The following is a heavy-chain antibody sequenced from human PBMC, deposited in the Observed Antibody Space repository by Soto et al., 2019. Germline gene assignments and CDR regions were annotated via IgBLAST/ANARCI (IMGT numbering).Heavy chain of an antibody. CDR3: AKAGDYSYFHY. J-gene: IGHJ4*02. D-gene: IGHD2-21*01. CDR2: ISGSGGST. V-gene: IGHV3-23*01. Sequence: GGSLRLSCAASGFTFSSYAMNWVRQAPGKGLEWVSAISGSGGSTYYADSVKGRFTISRDNSKNTLYLQMNSLRAEDTAVYYCAKAGDYSYFHYWGQGTLVTVSS. CDR1: GFTFSSYA.